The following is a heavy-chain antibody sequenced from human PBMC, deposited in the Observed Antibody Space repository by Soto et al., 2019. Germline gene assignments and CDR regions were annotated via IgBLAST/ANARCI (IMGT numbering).Heavy chain of an antibody. J-gene: IGHJ4*02. CDR3: ARAVVATSFDY. Sequence: GESLKISCAASGFTFSDYYMSWIRQAPGKGLEWVSYISSSGSTIYYADSVKGRFTISRDNAKNSLYLQMNSLRAEDTAVYYCARAVVATSFDYWGQGTLVTVSS. D-gene: IGHD5-12*01. CDR2: ISSSGSTI. V-gene: IGHV3-11*01. CDR1: GFTFSDYY.